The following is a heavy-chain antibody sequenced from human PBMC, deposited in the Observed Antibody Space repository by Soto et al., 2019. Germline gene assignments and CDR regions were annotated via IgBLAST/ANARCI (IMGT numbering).Heavy chain of an antibody. J-gene: IGHJ4*02. V-gene: IGHV3-48*02. CDR3: VAHSSYGSHWVSQFDQ. CDR2: ISATSAKI. CDR1: GFKFNYYA. D-gene: IGHD3-16*01. Sequence: GGSLRLSCAASGFKFNYYAMNWVRQVPGKGLEWVSYISATSAKIDYADSVKGRFTISRDNARNSLYLQMNSLRDEDTAVYQCVAHSSYGSHWVSQFDQWGRGTLVTVS.